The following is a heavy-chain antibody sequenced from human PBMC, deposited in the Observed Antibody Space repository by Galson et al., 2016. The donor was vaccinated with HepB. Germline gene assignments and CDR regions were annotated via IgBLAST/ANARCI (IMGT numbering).Heavy chain of an antibody. Sequence: SLRLSCAASAFTFSNYGMHWVRQAPGKGLEWVAGIWTDGSNKYYGDSVKGRFTISRDNSKNTLYLQISSLRAEDTAVYYCAKSKGGVWSYYFDYWGQGTLVTVSS. CDR1: AFTFSNYG. J-gene: IGHJ4*02. D-gene: IGHD6-19*01. CDR3: AKSKGGVWSYYFDY. CDR2: IWTDGSNK. V-gene: IGHV3-33*06.